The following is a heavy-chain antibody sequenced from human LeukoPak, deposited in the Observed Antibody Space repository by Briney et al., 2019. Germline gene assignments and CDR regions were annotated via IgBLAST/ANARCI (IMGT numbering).Heavy chain of an antibody. Sequence: SETLSLTCTVSGGSISSYYWSWIRLPPGKGLEWIGYIFYSGSTNYNPFLKSRVTISVDTSKNQFSLKLSSVTAADTAVYYCAREKQYYDILTGYYIGPARYGMDVWGQGTTVTVSS. CDR1: GGSISSYY. V-gene: IGHV4-59*01. D-gene: IGHD3-9*01. CDR3: AREKQYYDILTGYYIGPARYGMDV. CDR2: IFYSGST. J-gene: IGHJ6*02.